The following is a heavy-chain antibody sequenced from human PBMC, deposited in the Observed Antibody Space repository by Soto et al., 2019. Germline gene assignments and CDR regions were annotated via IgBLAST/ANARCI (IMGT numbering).Heavy chain of an antibody. Sequence: QVQLQESGPGLVKPSETLSLTCTVSGGSVSSGSYYWSWIRQPPGKGLEWIGYIYYSGSTNYNPSLKSRVTISVDTSKNQVSLKLSSVTAADTAVYYCARDGTTVTTAIDYWGQGTLVTVSS. CDR1: GGSVSSGSYY. CDR2: IYYSGST. J-gene: IGHJ4*02. V-gene: IGHV4-61*01. CDR3: ARDGTTVTTAIDY. D-gene: IGHD4-17*01.